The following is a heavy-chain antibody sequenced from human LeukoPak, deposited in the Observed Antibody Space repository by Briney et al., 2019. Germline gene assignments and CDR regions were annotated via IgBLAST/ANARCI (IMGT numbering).Heavy chain of an antibody. CDR3: AREVVSSPSYFDS. J-gene: IGHJ4*02. Sequence: SGGSLRLSCAASGFTVSSSYMYWVRQAPGKGLEWASFFYRGDSTYYAESVRGRFTISRDNSKNTLYLLMNSLIPEDTAVYYCAREVVSSPSYFDSWGQGTLVTVSS. V-gene: IGHV3-53*01. D-gene: IGHD2-15*01. CDR2: FYRGDST. CDR1: GFTVSSSY.